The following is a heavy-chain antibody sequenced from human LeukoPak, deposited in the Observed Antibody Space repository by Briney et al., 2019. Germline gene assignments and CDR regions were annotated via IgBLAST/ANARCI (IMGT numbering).Heavy chain of an antibody. Sequence: GASVKVSCKASGGTFSSYAISWVRQAPGQGLEWMGIINPSGGSTSYAQKFQGRVTMTRDMSTSTVYMELSSLRSEDTAVYYCARDQYYYDSSGYYDAFDIWGQGTMVTVSS. CDR2: INPSGGST. D-gene: IGHD3-22*01. CDR3: ARDQYYYDSSGYYDAFDI. V-gene: IGHV1-46*01. J-gene: IGHJ3*02. CDR1: GGTFSSYA.